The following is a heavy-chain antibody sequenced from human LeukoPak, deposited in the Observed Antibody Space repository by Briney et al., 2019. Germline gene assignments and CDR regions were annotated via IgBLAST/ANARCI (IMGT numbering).Heavy chain of an antibody. CDR3: ARALDSLYSSGWPSAGY. CDR1: GGSISSNSYY. Sequence: SETLSLTCAVSGGSISSNSYYWGWIRQPPGKGLEWIGSIYYSGSTYYNPSLKSRVTISVDTSKNQFSLKLSSVTAEDTAVYYCARALDSLYSSGWPSAGYWGQGTLVTVSS. V-gene: IGHV4-39*07. J-gene: IGHJ4*02. D-gene: IGHD6-19*01. CDR2: IYYSGST.